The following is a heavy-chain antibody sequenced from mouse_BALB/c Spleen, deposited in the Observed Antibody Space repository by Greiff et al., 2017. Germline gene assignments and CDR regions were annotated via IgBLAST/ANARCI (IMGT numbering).Heavy chain of an antibody. CDR2: IDPETGGT. D-gene: IGHD2-4*01. CDR3: TSFNDYDVYAMDY. CDR1: GYTFTDYE. Sequence: VKLQESGAELVRPGASVTLSCKASGYTFTDYEMHWVKQTPVHGLEWIGAIDPETGGTAYNQKFKGKATLTADKSSSTAYMELRSLTSEDSAVYYCTSFNDYDVYAMDYWGQGTSVTVSS. J-gene: IGHJ4*01. V-gene: IGHV1-15*01.